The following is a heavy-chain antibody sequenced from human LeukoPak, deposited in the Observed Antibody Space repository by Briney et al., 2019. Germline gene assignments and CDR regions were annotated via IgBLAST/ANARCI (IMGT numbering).Heavy chain of an antibody. V-gene: IGHV4-30-4*01. J-gene: IGHJ4*02. CDR1: GGSISSGDYY. D-gene: IGHD5-12*01. CDR3: ATGAGYSHYFDY. Sequence: SETLSLTCTVSGGSISSGDYYWSWIRQPPGKGLEWIGYIYHSGSTYYNPSLKSRVTISVDTSKNQFSLKLSSVTAADTAVYYCATGAGYSHYFDYWGQGTLVTVSS. CDR2: IYHSGST.